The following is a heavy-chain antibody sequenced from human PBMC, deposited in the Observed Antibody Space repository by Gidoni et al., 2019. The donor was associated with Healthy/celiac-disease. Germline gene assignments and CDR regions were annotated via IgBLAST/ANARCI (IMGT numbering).Heavy chain of an antibody. CDR2: IYYSGST. Sequence: QVQLQESGPGLVKPSQTLSLTCTVSVGSIRSGGYYWSWIRQHPGKGLEWIGYIYYSGSTYYNPSLKSRVTISVDTSKNQFSLKLSSVTAADTAVYYCARTSSIAARPDFDYWGQGTLVTVSS. D-gene: IGHD6-6*01. CDR1: VGSIRSGGYY. CDR3: ARTSSIAARPDFDY. J-gene: IGHJ4*02. V-gene: IGHV4-31*03.